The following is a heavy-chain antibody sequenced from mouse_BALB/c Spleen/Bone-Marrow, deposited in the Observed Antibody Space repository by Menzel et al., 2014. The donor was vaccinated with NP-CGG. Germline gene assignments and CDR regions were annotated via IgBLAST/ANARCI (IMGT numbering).Heavy chain of an antibody. V-gene: IGHV14-3*02. J-gene: IGHJ1*01. CDR3: ARGGSSYWWYFDV. Sequence: VQLQQSGAELVKPGASVKLSCTASGFNIKDTYMHWVKQRPEQGLEWIGRIDPANGNTKYDPKFQGKATITADTSSNTAYLQLSSLTSEDTAVYYCARGGSSYWWYFDVWGAGTTVTVSS. CDR1: GFNIKDTY. CDR2: IDPANGNT. D-gene: IGHD1-1*01.